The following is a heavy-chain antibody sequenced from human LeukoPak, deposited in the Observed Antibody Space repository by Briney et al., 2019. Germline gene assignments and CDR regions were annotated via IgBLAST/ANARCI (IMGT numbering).Heavy chain of an antibody. J-gene: IGHJ4*02. V-gene: IGHV3-23*01. CDR2: ISSTGANT. CDR3: GRDYHLDH. D-gene: IGHD1-14*01. CDR1: GFTFNSDA. Sequence: PGGSLRLSCAASGFTFNSDALSWVRQAPGKGLEWVSTISSTGANTYYADSVRGRFTISRDNSKNTLYLQMNSLRAEDTAIYYCGRDYHLDHWGQGTLVTVSS.